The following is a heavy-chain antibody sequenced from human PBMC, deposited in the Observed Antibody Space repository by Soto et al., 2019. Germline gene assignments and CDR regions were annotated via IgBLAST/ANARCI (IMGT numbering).Heavy chain of an antibody. CDR3: AKDPEYSSSSLRYNWFNP. CDR2: ISGSGGST. V-gene: IGHV3-23*01. J-gene: IGHJ5*02. Sequence: GGSLRLSCAASGFTFSSYAMSWVRQAPGKGLERVSAISGSGGSTYYAEYVKGRFTISRDNSKNTLYLQMNSLRAEDTAVYYFAKDPEYSSSSLRYNWFNPWGQGTLVTVSS. CDR1: GFTFSSYA. D-gene: IGHD6-6*01.